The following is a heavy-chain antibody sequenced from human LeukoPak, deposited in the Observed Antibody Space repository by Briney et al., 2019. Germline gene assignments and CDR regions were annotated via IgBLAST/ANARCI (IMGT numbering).Heavy chain of an antibody. CDR1: GYTFTAYY. V-gene: IGHV1-2*02. D-gene: IGHD6-19*01. CDR3: ARARVPIAVAGLYYFDY. CDR2: IKPDSGSS. J-gene: IGHJ4*02. Sequence: ASVRVSSKASGYTFTAYYIHWLRQAPGQGPEWMGWIKPDSGSSHYAQKFQGRVTMTRDTSSSSAYMDLTRLKSGDTAVYYCARARVPIAVAGLYYFDYWGQGALVTVSS.